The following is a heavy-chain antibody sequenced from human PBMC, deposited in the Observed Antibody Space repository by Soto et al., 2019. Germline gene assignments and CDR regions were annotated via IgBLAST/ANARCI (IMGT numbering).Heavy chain of an antibody. D-gene: IGHD5-12*01. J-gene: IGHJ4*02. CDR2: IYSSGST. V-gene: IGHV4-39*02. CDR1: GGSISSSSYY. CDR3: AREGGYNADY. Sequence: ETLSLTCTVSGGSISSSSYYWGWIRQPPGKGLEWIGSIYSSGSTYYNPSLKSRVTISVDTSKNQFSLKLSSVTAADTAVYYCAREGGYNADYWGLGTLVTVSS.